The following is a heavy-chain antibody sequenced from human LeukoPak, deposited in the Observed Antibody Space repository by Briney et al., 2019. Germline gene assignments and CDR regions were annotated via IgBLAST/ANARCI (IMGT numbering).Heavy chain of an antibody. Sequence: SETVSLTCAVYGWSFSSYDWSWIRQAPGKGLEWLGEINHSGSTNYNPSLKSRVTISVDTSQNQFSLKLSSVTAADTAVYYCARSGAYDSSGYSVLPIDYWGQGTLVTVSS. CDR3: ARSGAYDSSGYSVLPIDY. CDR1: GWSFSSYD. J-gene: IGHJ4*02. V-gene: IGHV4-34*01. D-gene: IGHD3-22*01. CDR2: INHSGST.